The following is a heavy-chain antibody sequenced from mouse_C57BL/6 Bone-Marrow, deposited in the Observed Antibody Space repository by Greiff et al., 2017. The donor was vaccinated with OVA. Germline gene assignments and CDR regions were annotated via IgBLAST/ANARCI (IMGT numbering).Heavy chain of an antibody. J-gene: IGHJ1*03. Sequence: VKVEESGPGLVQPSQSLSITCTVSGFSLTSYGVHWVRQSPGKGLEWLGVIWSGGSTDYNAAFISRLSISKDNSKSQVFFKMNSLQADDTAIYYCARTDSLYGSYWYFDVWGTGTTVTVSS. CDR3: ARTDSLYGSYWYFDV. CDR2: IWSGGST. D-gene: IGHD1-1*01. CDR1: GFSLTSYG. V-gene: IGHV2-2*01.